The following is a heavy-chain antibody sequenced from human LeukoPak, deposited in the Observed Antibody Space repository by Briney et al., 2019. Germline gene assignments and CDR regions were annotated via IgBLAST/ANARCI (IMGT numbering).Heavy chain of an antibody. V-gene: IGHV3-21*01. J-gene: IGHJ4*02. CDR3: ARSPYSSSLDY. CDR2: ISSSSSYI. CDR1: GFTFSSYA. D-gene: IGHD6-13*01. Sequence: GGSLKLSCAASGFTFSSYAMSWVRQAPGKGLEWVSSISSSSSYIYYADSVKGRFTISRDNAKNSLYLQMNSLRAEDTAVYYCARSPYSSSLDYWGQGTLVTVSS.